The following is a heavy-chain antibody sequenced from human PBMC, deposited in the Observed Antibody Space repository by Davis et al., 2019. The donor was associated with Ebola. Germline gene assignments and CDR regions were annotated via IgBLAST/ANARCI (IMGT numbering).Heavy chain of an antibody. CDR1: GFTFSTYG. D-gene: IGHD3-10*02. V-gene: IGHV3-74*01. J-gene: IGHJ6*04. Sequence: HTGGSLRLSCAASGFTFSTYGLHWVRQAPGKGLVWVSRIYSDGTTIDYADSVKGRFAISRDNAKNTLYLHMNSLRAEDTAVYYCARNLFPSAMDVWGKGTTVTVSS. CDR3: ARNLFPSAMDV. CDR2: IYSDGTTI.